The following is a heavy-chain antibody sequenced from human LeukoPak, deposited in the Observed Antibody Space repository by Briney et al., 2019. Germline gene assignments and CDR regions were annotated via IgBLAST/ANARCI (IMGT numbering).Heavy chain of an antibody. D-gene: IGHD2-15*01. CDR3: SIVVVVAATRYFDY. Sequence: ASVKVSCKASGYTFTSYGISWVRQAPGQGLEWMGWISAYNGNTNHAQKLQGRVTMTTDTSTSTAYMELRSLRSDDTAVYYCSIVVVVAATRYFDYWGQGTLVTVSS. V-gene: IGHV1-18*01. CDR2: ISAYNGNT. J-gene: IGHJ4*02. CDR1: GYTFTSYG.